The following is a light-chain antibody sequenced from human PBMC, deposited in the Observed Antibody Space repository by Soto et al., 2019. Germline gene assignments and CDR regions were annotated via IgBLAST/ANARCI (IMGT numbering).Light chain of an antibody. CDR1: SGHSTYD. Sequence: QPVLTQSPSASASLGASVKLTCTLSSGHSTYDVAWHQQQPQKGPRFLMKLSGDGSHTKGDGIPDRFSGSSSGAERYLIISSLQSEYEADYFCQTWGSGIWVFGGGTKLTVL. V-gene: IGLV4-69*01. CDR2: LSGDGSH. CDR3: QTWGSGIWV. J-gene: IGLJ3*02.